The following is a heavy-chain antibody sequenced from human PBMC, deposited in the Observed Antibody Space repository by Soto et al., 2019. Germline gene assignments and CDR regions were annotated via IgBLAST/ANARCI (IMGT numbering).Heavy chain of an antibody. Sequence: SETLPLTCTVSGGSISSSSYYWGWIRQPPGKGLEWIGSIYYSGSTYYNPSLKSRVTISVDTSKNQFSLKLSSVTAADTAVYYCARLPLATVTRSYFDYWGQGTLVTVSS. CDR3: ARLPLATVTRSYFDY. V-gene: IGHV4-39*01. J-gene: IGHJ4*02. CDR2: IYYSGST. CDR1: GGSISSSSYY. D-gene: IGHD4-17*01.